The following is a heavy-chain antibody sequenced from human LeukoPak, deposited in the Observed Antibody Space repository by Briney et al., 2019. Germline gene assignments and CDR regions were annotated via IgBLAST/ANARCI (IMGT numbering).Heavy chain of an antibody. D-gene: IGHD7-27*01. CDR1: GDSIRSYY. J-gene: IGHJ3*02. CDR3: ARSGPWGAFDI. Sequence: SETLSLTCTVSGDSIRSYYWSWIRQSPGKGLELIGYIYYSGSTNYNPSLKSRITISVDRSKNQFSLKLSSVTAADTAVYYCARSGPWGAFDIWGQGTMVTVSS. V-gene: IGHV4-59*01. CDR2: IYYSGST.